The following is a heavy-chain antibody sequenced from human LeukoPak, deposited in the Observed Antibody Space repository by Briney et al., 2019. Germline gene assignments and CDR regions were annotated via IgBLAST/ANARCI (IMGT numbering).Heavy chain of an antibody. CDR3: ARDHRGDRY. J-gene: IGHJ4*02. CDR2: ISTMSNYI. CDR1: GFDFSTYA. D-gene: IGHD4-17*01. V-gene: IGHV3-21*01. Sequence: PGGSLRLSCAASGFDFSTYAINWVRQAPGKGLEWVSSISTMSNYIFYGDSVKGRFTISRDNAKNSLYLQMNSLRAEDTAVYYCARDHRGDRYWGQGTLVTVSS.